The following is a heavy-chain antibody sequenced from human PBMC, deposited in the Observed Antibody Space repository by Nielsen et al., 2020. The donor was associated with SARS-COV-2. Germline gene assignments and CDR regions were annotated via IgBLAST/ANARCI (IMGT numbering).Heavy chain of an antibody. D-gene: IGHD4-17*01. Sequence: GGSLRLSCAASGFTFSAYAMIWVRQAAGKGLEWVSAVSGDVAHTTYCADSVKGRFTISRDNAKNSLYLQMNSLRDEDTAVYYCASDYGDYVNYYYYYGMDVWGQGTTVTVSS. J-gene: IGHJ6*02. CDR3: ASDYGDYVNYYYYYGMDV. CDR2: VSGDVAHTT. V-gene: IGHV3-23*01. CDR1: GFTFSAYA.